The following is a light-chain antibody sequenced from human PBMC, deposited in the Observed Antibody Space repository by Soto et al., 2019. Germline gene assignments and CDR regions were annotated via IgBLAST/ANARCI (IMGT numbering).Light chain of an antibody. Sequence: EIVLTQSPGTLSLSPGERATLSCGASQSVSSSYLAWYQQKPGQAPRLLIYCASSRATGIPDRFSGSGSGTDFTLTISRLEPEDFAVYYCQQYGSSPVTFGQGTKVEI. V-gene: IGKV3-20*01. CDR3: QQYGSSPVT. CDR1: QSVSSSY. J-gene: IGKJ1*01. CDR2: CAS.